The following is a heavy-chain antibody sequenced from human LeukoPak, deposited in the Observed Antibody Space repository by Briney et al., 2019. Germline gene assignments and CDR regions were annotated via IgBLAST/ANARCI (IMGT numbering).Heavy chain of an antibody. CDR2: ISGSGGST. CDR3: AKDSDYGDYEKGY. Sequence: GGSLRLSCAASGFTFSGYAMSWVRQAPGKGLEWVSAISGSGGSTYYADSVKGRFTISRDNSKNTLYLQMNSLRAEDTAVYYCAKDSDYGDYEKGYWGQGTLVTVSS. D-gene: IGHD4-17*01. CDR1: GFTFSGYA. V-gene: IGHV3-23*01. J-gene: IGHJ4*02.